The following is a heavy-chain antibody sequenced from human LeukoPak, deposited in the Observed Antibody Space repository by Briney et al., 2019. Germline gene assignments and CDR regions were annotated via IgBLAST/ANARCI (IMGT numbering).Heavy chain of an antibody. CDR2: IEEDGSEK. D-gene: IGHD3-22*01. CDR1: GFTFTNHW. CDR3: ARVGSYYDSSGYFAY. V-gene: IGHV3-7*01. J-gene: IGHJ4*02. Sequence: GGSLRLSCAASGFTFTNHWMSWVRQAPGKGLEWVANIEEDGSEKYYVDSVKGRFTISRDNAKNSLHLQMNSLRAEDTAVYYCARVGSYYDSSGYFAYWGQGTLVTVSS.